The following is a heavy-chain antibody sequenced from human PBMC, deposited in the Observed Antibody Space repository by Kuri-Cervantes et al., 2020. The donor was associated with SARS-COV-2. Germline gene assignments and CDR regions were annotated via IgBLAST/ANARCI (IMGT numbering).Heavy chain of an antibody. D-gene: IGHD2-21*01. CDR2: TYTDDRT. V-gene: IGHV3-66*01. CDR1: GFTFSSYS. CDR3: ARDPYHGALDY. Sequence: ESLKISCAASGFTFSSYSMNWVRQAPGKGLEWVSVTYTDDRTYYADSVKGRFTISRDNSKNTLYLQMTSLRAEDTAVYYCARDPYHGALDYWGQGALVTVSS. J-gene: IGHJ4*02.